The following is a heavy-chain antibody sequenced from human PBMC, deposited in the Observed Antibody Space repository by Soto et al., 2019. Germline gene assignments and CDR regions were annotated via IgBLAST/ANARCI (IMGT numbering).Heavy chain of an antibody. D-gene: IGHD3-16*02. CDR2: ISYDGSDK. Sequence: QVQLVESGGGVVQPGRSLRLSCAASGFTFSSYGMHWVRQAAGKGLEWVAVISYDGSDKYYADSVKGRFTISRDNSKNTLNLQMNSLRPDDTAVYYCAKALGELSPESNDYWGQGTLITVSS. CDR1: GFTFSSYG. V-gene: IGHV3-30*18. CDR3: AKALGELSPESNDY. J-gene: IGHJ4*02.